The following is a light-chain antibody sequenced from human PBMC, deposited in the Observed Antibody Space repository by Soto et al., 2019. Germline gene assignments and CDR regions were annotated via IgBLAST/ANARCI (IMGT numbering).Light chain of an antibody. CDR1: HYIYSN. CDR2: RAS. Sequence: VINQPPTSLSVYPGERATLSCTASHYIYSNVAWFQQRPGQAPRLLIYRASTRATGTPARFTGSGSGTEFTLTISSLQSEDFAVYYCQQHNNWPSTFGGGTKVDIK. V-gene: IGKV3-15*01. J-gene: IGKJ4*02. CDR3: QQHNNWPST.